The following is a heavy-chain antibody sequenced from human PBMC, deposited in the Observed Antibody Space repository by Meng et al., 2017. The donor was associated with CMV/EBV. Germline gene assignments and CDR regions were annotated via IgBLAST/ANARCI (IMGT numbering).Heavy chain of an antibody. CDR3: ARIDVDTAMVPYYYGTDV. CDR1: GFTVSSNY. J-gene: IGHJ6*02. Sequence: GGSLRLSCAASGFTVSSNYMSWVRQAPGKGLEWVSVIYSGGSTYYADSVKGRFTISRDNSKNTLYLQMNSLRAEDTAVYYCARIDVDTAMVPYYYGTDVWGQGTTVTVSS. V-gene: IGHV3-66*02. CDR2: IYSGGST. D-gene: IGHD5-18*01.